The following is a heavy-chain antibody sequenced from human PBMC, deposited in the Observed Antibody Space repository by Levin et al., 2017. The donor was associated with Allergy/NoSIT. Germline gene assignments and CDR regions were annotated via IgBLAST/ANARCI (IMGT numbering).Heavy chain of an antibody. CDR3: TREIAGHVWGSHHAHPHWFDP. D-gene: IGHD3-16*01. Sequence: GGSLRLSCAASGFTFSGSAMHWVRQDSGKGLEWVGRIRSKANSYATAYAASVKGRFTISRDDSKNTAYLQMNSLKTEDTAVYYCTREIAGHVWGSHHAHPHWFDPWGQGTLVTVSS. CDR2: IRSKANSYAT. V-gene: IGHV3-73*01. CDR1: GFTFSGSA. J-gene: IGHJ5*02.